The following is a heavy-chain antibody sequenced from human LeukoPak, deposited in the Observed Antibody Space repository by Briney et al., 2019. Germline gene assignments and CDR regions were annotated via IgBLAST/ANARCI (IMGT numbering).Heavy chain of an antibody. D-gene: IGHD6-19*01. CDR2: IYSDGGT. J-gene: IGHJ4*02. Sequence: SGGSLRLSCVASGFTVSNSYMSWVRQAPGKGLEWVSVIYSDGGTFYPDSVKGRFTISRDYSKSTLYLQMNSLRADDTAVYYCARDSNGPAFWGQGTLVTVSS. CDR3: ARDSNGPAF. CDR1: GFTVSNSY. V-gene: IGHV3-53*01.